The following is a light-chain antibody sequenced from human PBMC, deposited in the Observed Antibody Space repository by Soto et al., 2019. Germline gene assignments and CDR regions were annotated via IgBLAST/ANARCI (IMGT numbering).Light chain of an antibody. CDR3: QQSYSTPLT. J-gene: IGKJ4*01. CDR1: QSISSY. Sequence: DIQSTQSPSSLSASVGDRVTITCRASQSISSYLNWYQQKPGKAPKLLISTASSLQSGVPSRFSGSGSGTDFTLTISSLQPEDFATYYCQQSYSTPLTFGGGTKV. CDR2: TAS. V-gene: IGKV1-39*01.